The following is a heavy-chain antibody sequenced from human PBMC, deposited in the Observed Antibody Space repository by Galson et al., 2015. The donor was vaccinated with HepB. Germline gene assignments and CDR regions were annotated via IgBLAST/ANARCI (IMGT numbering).Heavy chain of an antibody. D-gene: IGHD3-10*01. Sequence: SVKVSCKASGYTFTSYAMHWVRQAPGQRLEWMGWINAGKGNTKYSQKFQGRVTITRDTSASTAYMELSSLRSEDTAVYYCARGWFGELSLDLGFDYWGQGTLVTVSS. V-gene: IGHV1-3*01. J-gene: IGHJ4*02. CDR2: INAGKGNT. CDR3: ARGWFGELSLDLGFDY. CDR1: GYTFTSYA.